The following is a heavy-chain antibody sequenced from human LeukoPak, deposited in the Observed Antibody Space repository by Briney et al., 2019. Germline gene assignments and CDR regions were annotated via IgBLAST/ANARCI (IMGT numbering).Heavy chain of an antibody. V-gene: IGHV4-34*01. CDR2: INHSGST. CDR3: ARISMVRGVIWGLVDY. CDR1: GGSFSGYY. J-gene: IGHJ4*02. D-gene: IGHD3-10*01. Sequence: SETLSLTCAVYGGSFSGYYWSWIRQPPGKGLEWIGEINHSGSTNYNPSLKSRVTISVDTSKNQFSLKLCSVTAADTAVYYCARISMVRGVIWGLVDYWGQGTLVTVSS.